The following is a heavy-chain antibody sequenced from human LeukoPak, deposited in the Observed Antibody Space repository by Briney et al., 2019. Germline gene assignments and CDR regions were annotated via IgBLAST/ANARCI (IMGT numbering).Heavy chain of an antibody. Sequence: GESLRLSCSGSGFSFSSFWMHWIRHVPGKGLEWVSRIRTDGTVTTYADSVKGRFTISRDNSKKTMYLQMNSLRPDDTAIYYCVADSGGRSGGDYWGQGAPVTVSS. J-gene: IGHJ4*02. D-gene: IGHD1-26*01. V-gene: IGHV3-74*01. CDR1: GFSFSSFW. CDR3: VADSGGRSGGDY. CDR2: IRTDGTVT.